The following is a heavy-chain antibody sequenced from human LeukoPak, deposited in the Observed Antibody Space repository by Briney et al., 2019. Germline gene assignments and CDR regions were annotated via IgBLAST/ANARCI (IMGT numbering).Heavy chain of an antibody. CDR2: IRFDGTIK. CDR3: CGYSSGWYCDH. D-gene: IGHD6-19*01. V-gene: IGHV3-30*02. CDR1: GFTFSSYG. J-gene: IGHJ4*02. Sequence: PGGSLGLSCAASGFTFSSYGMHWVRQAPGKGLEWVAYIRFDGTIKYYGDFVKGRFIISRQNSRNTLQLQMNSLRVEDTAVYYCCGYSSGWYCDHWGQGTLVTVSS.